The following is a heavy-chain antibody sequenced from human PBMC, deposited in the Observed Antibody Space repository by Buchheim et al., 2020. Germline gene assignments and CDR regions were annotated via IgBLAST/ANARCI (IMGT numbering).Heavy chain of an antibody. Sequence: EVQLLESGGGLVQPGGSLRLSCAASGFTFSSYAMSWVRQAPGKGLEWVSAISGSGGSTYYADSVKGRFTISSDNSKNKLYLQMNSLRAEDTAVYYCAKSSNTYYYDSSGTNMAYWGQGTL. CDR3: AKSSNTYYYDSSGTNMAY. CDR1: GFTFSSYA. D-gene: IGHD3-22*01. CDR2: ISGSGGST. V-gene: IGHV3-23*01. J-gene: IGHJ4*02.